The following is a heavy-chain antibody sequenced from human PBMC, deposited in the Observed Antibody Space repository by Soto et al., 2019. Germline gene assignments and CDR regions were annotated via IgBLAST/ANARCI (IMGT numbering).Heavy chain of an antibody. D-gene: IGHD6-6*01. CDR1: GFIFEDYD. V-gene: IGHV3-9*01. Sequence: EVQLVESGGGLAQPGRSLRLSCVASGFIFEDYDMYWVRQVPGKGLEWVSSISSNSGAIKYADSVKGRFTLSRDNAKNSMYLEMNSLRVEDTAFYFCVKGTFSSSKVIFDYWGQGTLVTVSS. CDR3: VKGTFSSSKVIFDY. J-gene: IGHJ4*02. CDR2: ISSNSGAI.